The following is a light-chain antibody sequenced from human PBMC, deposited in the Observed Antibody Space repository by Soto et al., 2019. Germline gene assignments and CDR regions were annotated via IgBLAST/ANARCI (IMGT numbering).Light chain of an antibody. CDR1: SSDVGGYNY. CDR2: DVS. CDR3: CSYAGSYGGV. V-gene: IGLV2-11*01. J-gene: IGLJ2*01. Sequence: QSALTQPRSVSGSPGQSVTISCTGTSSDVGGYNYVSWYQQHPGKAPKLMIYDVSKRPSGVPDRFSGSKSGNTASPTISGLQAEDEADYYCCSYAGSYGGVFGGGTKLTVL.